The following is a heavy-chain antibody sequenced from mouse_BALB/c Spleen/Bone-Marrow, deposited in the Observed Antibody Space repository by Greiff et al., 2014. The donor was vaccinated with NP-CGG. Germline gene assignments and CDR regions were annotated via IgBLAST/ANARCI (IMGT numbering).Heavy chain of an antibody. Sequence: VQLQQSGAELVNPGASVKLSCTASGFNIKDTYMHWVKQRPEQGLEWIGRIDSAKGTIKYDPKFQGKATITADTSSNTAYLQLSSLTSEDTAVYYCARKYMYPYYYTMDYWGQGTSVTVSS. CDR2: IDSAKGTI. CDR3: ARKYMYPYYYTMDY. CDR1: GFNIKDTY. D-gene: IGHD1-3*01. J-gene: IGHJ4*01. V-gene: IGHV14-3*02.